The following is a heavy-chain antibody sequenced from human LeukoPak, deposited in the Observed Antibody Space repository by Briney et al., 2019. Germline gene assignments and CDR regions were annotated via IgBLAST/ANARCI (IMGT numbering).Heavy chain of an antibody. CDR2: MSHDGSNK. CDR1: GFTFSSYG. Sequence: GGSLRLSCAASGFTFSSYGMHWVRQAPGKGLEWVAVMSHDGSNKYYADSVKGRFTISRDNSKNTLNLQMNSLRPEDTAVYYCAKDFYSSGWYGGNCDYWGQGTQVTVSP. CDR3: AKDFYSSGWYGGNCDY. J-gene: IGHJ4*02. D-gene: IGHD6-19*01. V-gene: IGHV3-30*18.